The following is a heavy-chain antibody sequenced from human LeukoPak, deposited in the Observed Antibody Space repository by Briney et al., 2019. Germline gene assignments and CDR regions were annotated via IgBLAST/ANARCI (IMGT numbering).Heavy chain of an antibody. Sequence: GGPLRLSCAASGFTVSSNYMSWVRQAPGKGLEWVSVIYSGGSTYYADSVKGRFTISRDNSKNTLYLQMNSLGAEDTAVYYCARDRRWFGGPYGMDVWGQGTTVTVSS. J-gene: IGHJ6*02. CDR3: ARDRRWFGGPYGMDV. CDR1: GFTVSSNY. V-gene: IGHV3-66*01. D-gene: IGHD3-10*01. CDR2: IYSGGST.